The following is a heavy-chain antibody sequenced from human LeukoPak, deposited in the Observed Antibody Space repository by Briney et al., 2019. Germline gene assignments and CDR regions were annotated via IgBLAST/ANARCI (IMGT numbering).Heavy chain of an antibody. Sequence: GGSLRLSCAASGFTFSGSAMHWVRQASGKGLEWVGRIRSKANSYATAYAASVKGRVTISRDDSKNTAYLQMNSLKTEDTAVYYCTRHSSSWAIPFDPWGQGTLVTVSS. CDR1: GFTFSGSA. V-gene: IGHV3-73*01. CDR2: IRSKANSYAT. CDR3: TRHSSSWAIPFDP. D-gene: IGHD6-13*01. J-gene: IGHJ5*02.